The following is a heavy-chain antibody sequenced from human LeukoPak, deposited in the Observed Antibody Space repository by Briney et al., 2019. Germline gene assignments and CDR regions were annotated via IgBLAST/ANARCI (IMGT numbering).Heavy chain of an antibody. CDR1: GGSISSYY. CDR2: IYTSGST. J-gene: IGHJ6*02. CDR3: ARENIAPYYYYGMDV. D-gene: IGHD5-12*01. Sequence: SETLSLTCTVSGGSISSYYWSWIRQPAGKGLEWIGRIYTSGSTNYNPSLKSRVTMSVDTSKNQFSLKLSSVTAADTAVYCCARENIAPYYYYGMDVWGQGTTVTVSS. V-gene: IGHV4-4*07.